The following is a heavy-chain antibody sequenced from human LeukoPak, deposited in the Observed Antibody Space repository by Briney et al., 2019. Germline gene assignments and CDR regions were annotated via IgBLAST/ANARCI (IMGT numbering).Heavy chain of an antibody. CDR3: ARGVGTLLDY. J-gene: IGHJ4*02. Sequence: SSETLSLTCTVSGGSASSGSYYWSWIRQPPGKGLEWIGYIYYSGSTNYSPSLKSRVTISVDTSKNQFSLKLNSVTAADTAVYYCARGVGTLLDYWGQGTLVTVSS. D-gene: IGHD4-23*01. V-gene: IGHV4-61*01. CDR1: GGSASSGSYY. CDR2: IYYSGST.